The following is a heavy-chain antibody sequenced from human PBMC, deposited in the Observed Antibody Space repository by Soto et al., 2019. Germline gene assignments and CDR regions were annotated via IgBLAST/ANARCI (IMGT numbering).Heavy chain of an antibody. D-gene: IGHD6-6*01. CDR1: GGSFSGYY. CDR2: IHHSGST. J-gene: IGHJ4*02. Sequence: QVQLQQWGAGLLKPSETLSLTCAVYGGSFSGYYWSWIRQPPGKGLEWIGEIHHSGSTNYNPSLKSRVTISVDTSKNQFSLKLSSVTSADTAVYYCARVGDSSSPFDYWGQGTLVTVSS. CDR3: ARVGDSSSPFDY. V-gene: IGHV4-34*01.